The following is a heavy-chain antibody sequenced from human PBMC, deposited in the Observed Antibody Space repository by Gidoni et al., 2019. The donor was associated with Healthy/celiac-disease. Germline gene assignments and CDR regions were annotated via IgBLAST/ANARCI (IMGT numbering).Heavy chain of an antibody. Sequence: EVQLEQSGVEVKQPGESLKISCKGSGYGCASYWIGWVRQMPGQGLEWMGIIYPGDADPRYSPSFQGQVTISVDKSISTAYLQWSSLRASDTAMYYCARHDTPQKGTIFGVITTYGMDVWGQGTTVTVSS. CDR2: IYPGDADP. CDR1: GYGCASYW. CDR3: ARHDTPQKGTIFGVITTYGMDV. D-gene: IGHD3-3*01. V-gene: IGHV5-51*01. J-gene: IGHJ6*02.